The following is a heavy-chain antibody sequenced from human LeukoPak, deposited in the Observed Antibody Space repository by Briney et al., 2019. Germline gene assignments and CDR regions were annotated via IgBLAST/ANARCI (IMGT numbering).Heavy chain of an antibody. V-gene: IGHV4-61*08. CDR2: IYYSGGT. Sequence: SETLSLTCTVSGGSISSGGYYWSWIRQPPGKGLEWIGYIYYSGGTNYNPSLKSRVTISVDTSKNQFSLKLSSVTAADTAVYYCARTLGGWLFDYWGQGTLVTVSS. J-gene: IGHJ4*02. D-gene: IGHD6-19*01. CDR1: GGSISSGGYY. CDR3: ARTLGGWLFDY.